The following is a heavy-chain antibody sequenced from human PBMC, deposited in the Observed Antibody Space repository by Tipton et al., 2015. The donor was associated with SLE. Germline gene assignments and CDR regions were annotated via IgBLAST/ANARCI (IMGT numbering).Heavy chain of an antibody. CDR1: GGTFTSYA. Sequence: QLVQSGAEVKKPGSSVKVSCKASGGTFTSYAISWVRQAPGQGLEWMGWINPNTGGTNYAQKFQGRVTMTRDTSISTAYMELRRLTSDDTALYYCVRIRTGSYYFDYWGQGTLVTVSS. V-gene: IGHV1-2*02. J-gene: IGHJ4*02. CDR2: INPNTGGT. CDR3: VRIRTGSYYFDY. D-gene: IGHD1-26*01.